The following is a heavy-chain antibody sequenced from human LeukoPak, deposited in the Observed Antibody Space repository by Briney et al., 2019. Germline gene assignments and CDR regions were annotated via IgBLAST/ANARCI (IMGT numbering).Heavy chain of an antibody. V-gene: IGHV4-59*01. CDR2: VHYSGST. CDR1: GGSISSSY. J-gene: IGHJ5*02. D-gene: IGHD1-26*01. Sequence: SETLSLTCIVSGGSISSSYWSWIRQPPGKGLEWIGYVHYSGSTNYNPSLKSRVTISVDASKNQFSLKLTSVTAADTAVYYCAGDRGGNSPRWFDPWGQGTLLTVSS. CDR3: AGDRGGNSPRWFDP.